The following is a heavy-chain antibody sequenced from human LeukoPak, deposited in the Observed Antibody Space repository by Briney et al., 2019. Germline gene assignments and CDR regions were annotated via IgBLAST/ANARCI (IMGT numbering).Heavy chain of an antibody. D-gene: IGHD6-19*01. J-gene: IGHJ4*02. CDR3: ARVGSSGLFDY. Sequence: GGSLRLSCAASGFTFSSYAMHWVRQAPGKGLEYVSAISSNGGSTYYANSVKGRFTISRDNSKNTLYLQMGSLRAEDMAVYYCARVGSSGLFDYWGQGTLVTVSS. CDR1: GFTFSSYA. V-gene: IGHV3-64*01. CDR2: ISSNGGST.